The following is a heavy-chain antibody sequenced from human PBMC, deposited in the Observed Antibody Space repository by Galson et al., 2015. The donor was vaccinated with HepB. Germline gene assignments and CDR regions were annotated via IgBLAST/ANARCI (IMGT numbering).Heavy chain of an antibody. D-gene: IGHD4-17*01. CDR1: GFTFSSYS. Sequence: SLRLSCAASGFTFSSYSMNWVRQAPGRGLEWVSSISSSSSYIYYADSVKGRFTISRDNAKNSLYLQMNSLRAEDTAVYYCARDGEDDYGDYEVSSTPRHFDLWGRGTLVTVSS. CDR2: ISSSSSYI. J-gene: IGHJ2*01. CDR3: ARDGEDDYGDYEVSSTPRHFDL. V-gene: IGHV3-21*01.